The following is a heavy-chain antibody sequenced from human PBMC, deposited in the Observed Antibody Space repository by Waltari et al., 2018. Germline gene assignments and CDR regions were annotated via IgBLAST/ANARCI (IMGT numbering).Heavy chain of an antibody. CDR3: ARVGYCSSTSCYTEGQGYYYYMDV. Sequence: QVQLQESGPGLVKPSETLSLTCTVSGGSISSYYWSWIRQPAGKGREWIGRIYTSGSTNYNPSLKSRVTMSVDTSKNQFSLKLSSVTAADTAVYYCARVGYCSSTSCYTEGQGYYYYMDVWGKGTTVTISS. D-gene: IGHD2-2*02. CDR1: GGSISSYY. V-gene: IGHV4-4*07. CDR2: IYTSGST. J-gene: IGHJ6*03.